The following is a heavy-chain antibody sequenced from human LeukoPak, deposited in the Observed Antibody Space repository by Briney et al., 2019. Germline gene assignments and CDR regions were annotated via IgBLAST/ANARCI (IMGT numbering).Heavy chain of an antibody. J-gene: IGHJ4*02. Sequence: AGSLRLSCAASGFTFSSYWMSWVRQAPGKGLEWVANIKQDGSEKYYVDSVKGRFTISRDNAKNSLYLQMNSLRAEDTAVYYCARDRGYCSSTSCPSLDYWGQGTLVTVSS. CDR3: ARDRGYCSSTSCPSLDY. V-gene: IGHV3-7*03. D-gene: IGHD2-2*01. CDR2: IKQDGSEK. CDR1: GFTFSSYW.